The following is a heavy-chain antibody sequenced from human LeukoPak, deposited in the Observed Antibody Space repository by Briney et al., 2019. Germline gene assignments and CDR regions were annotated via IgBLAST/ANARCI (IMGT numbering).Heavy chain of an antibody. Sequence: ASVKVSCKASGYTFTSYGISWVRQAPGQGLEWMGWISAYNGNTNYAQKLQGRVTMTTDTSTSTAYMELRSLRSDDTAVYYCARETYYDFWSGYYTGAFDIWGQGTMVTVSS. CDR2: ISAYNGNT. J-gene: IGHJ3*02. CDR3: ARETYYDFWSGYYTGAFDI. CDR1: GYTFTSYG. D-gene: IGHD3-3*01. V-gene: IGHV1-18*01.